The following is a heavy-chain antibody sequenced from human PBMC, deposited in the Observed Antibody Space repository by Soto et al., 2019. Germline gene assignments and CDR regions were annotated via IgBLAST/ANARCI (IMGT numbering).Heavy chain of an antibody. V-gene: IGHV4-30-2*01. D-gene: IGHD4-17*01. Sequence: QLPLQESGSGLVKPSQTLSLTCAVSGGSISSGGYSGSWIRQPPGKGLEWIGYIYHSGSTYYNPSLKSRGTISVDRSKNQFSLKLSSVTAADTAVYYCASYGGNSPFDYWGQGTLVTVSS. CDR3: ASYGGNSPFDY. CDR1: GGSISSGGYS. J-gene: IGHJ4*02. CDR2: IYHSGST.